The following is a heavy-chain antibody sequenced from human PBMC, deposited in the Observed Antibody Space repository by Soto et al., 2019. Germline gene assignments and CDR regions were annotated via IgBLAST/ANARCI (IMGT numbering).Heavy chain of an antibody. CDR1: GYSFNTHW. D-gene: IGHD1-1*01. CDR2: IDPSNSYI. CDR3: ARRLSGPKEEYNAYYFYGLDV. Sequence: GESLKISCQGSGYSFNTHWITWVRQTPGKGLEWMGRIDPSNSYINYSPSFQGHVTISVDRSISTAYLQWRRLEASDNAIYYCARRLSGPKEEYNAYYFYGLDVWGQGTKVTVSS. V-gene: IGHV5-10-1*01. J-gene: IGHJ6*02.